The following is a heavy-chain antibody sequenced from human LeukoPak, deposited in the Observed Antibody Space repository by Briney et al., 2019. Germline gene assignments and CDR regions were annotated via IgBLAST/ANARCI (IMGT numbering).Heavy chain of an antibody. Sequence: GRSLRLSCAASGFTFSSYAMHWVRQAPGEGLEWVAVISYDGSNKYYADSVKGRFTISRDNSKNTLYLQMNSLRAEDTAVYYCADGTVTTSPLDYWGQGTLVTVSS. CDR3: ADGTVTTSPLDY. CDR1: GFTFSSYA. J-gene: IGHJ4*02. CDR2: ISYDGSNK. D-gene: IGHD4-17*01. V-gene: IGHV3-30-3*01.